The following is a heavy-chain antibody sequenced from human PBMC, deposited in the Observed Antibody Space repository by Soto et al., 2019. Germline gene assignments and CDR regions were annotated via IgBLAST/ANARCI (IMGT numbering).Heavy chain of an antibody. CDR1: GGTFSSYA. CDR2: LIHIFGTA. Sequence: QVQLVQSGAEVKKPGSSVKVSCKASGGTFSSYAISWVRQAPGQGLEWMGGLIHIFGTANYAQKFQGRVTITADEATSTAYTELSSLRSEDTAVYYCARDLLHYDSSGYWGWFDPWGQGTLVTVSS. J-gene: IGHJ5*02. V-gene: IGHV1-69*01. CDR3: ARDLLHYDSSGYWGWFDP. D-gene: IGHD3-22*01.